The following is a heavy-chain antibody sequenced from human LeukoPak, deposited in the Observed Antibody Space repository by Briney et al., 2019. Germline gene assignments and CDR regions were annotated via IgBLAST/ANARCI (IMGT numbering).Heavy chain of an antibody. J-gene: IGHJ4*02. CDR2: MNPNSGNT. CDR3: ARGSGGYDSADY. CDR1: GGTFSSYA. Sequence: ASVKVSCKASGGTFSSYAISWVRQAPGQGLEWMGGMNPNSGNTGYAQKFQGRVTMTRNTSISTAYMELSSLRSEDTAVYYCARGSGGYDSADYWGQGTLVTVSS. V-gene: IGHV1-8*02. D-gene: IGHD5-12*01.